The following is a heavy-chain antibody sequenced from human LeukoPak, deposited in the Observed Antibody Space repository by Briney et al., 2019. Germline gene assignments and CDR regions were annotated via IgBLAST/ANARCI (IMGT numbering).Heavy chain of an antibody. V-gene: IGHV3-23*01. J-gene: IGHJ4*02. CDR1: GFTFSSYA. CDR2: ISGSGGST. CDR3: AILGTSQLFDY. D-gene: IGHD7-27*01. Sequence: GGSLRLSCAAAGFTFSSYAMSWVRQAPGKGLEWVLAISGSGGSTYYADSVKGRFTISRDNSKNTLYLQMNSLRAEDTAVYYCAILGTSQLFDYWGQGTLVTVSS.